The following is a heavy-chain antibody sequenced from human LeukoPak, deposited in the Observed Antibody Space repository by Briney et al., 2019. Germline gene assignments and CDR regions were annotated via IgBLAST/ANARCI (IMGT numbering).Heavy chain of an antibody. V-gene: IGHV3-53*01. J-gene: IGHJ4*02. D-gene: IGHD3-22*01. Sequence: GGSLRLSCAASGFTVSSNYMSWVRQAPGKGLEWVSVIYSGGSTYYADSVKGRFTISRDNSKNTLYLQMNSLRAEDTAVYYCAKGFAPTYYYDSSGYYFFDYWGQGTLVTVSS. CDR2: IYSGGST. CDR1: GFTVSSNY. CDR3: AKGFAPTYYYDSSGYYFFDY.